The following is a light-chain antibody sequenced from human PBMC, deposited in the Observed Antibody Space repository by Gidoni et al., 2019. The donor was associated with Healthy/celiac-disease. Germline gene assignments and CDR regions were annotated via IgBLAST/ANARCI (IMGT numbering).Light chain of an antibody. J-gene: IGLJ1*01. CDR2: DVS. CDR3: SSYTSSSTGV. Sequence: SALTQPASVSGSPGQSITISCTGTSSDVGGYNYVSWYQQHPGKAPKLMIYDVSNRPSGVSTRFSGAKSGNTASLTISGLHADDEADYYCSSYTSSSTGVFVTWTKVTVL. CDR1: SSDVGGYNY. V-gene: IGLV2-14*03.